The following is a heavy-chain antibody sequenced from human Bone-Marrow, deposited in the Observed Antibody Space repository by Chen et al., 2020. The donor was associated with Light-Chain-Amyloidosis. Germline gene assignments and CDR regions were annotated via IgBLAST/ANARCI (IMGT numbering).Heavy chain of an antibody. J-gene: IGHJ4*02. CDR1: GFTFSNYY. CDR2: IDQDGSER. Sequence: EVQLVESGGGLVQPGASLRLSCEASGFTFSNYYMAWVRQAPGKGLGWVANIDQDGSERYFVDSLKGRFTISRDNAKNSLYLQMNSLGVEDTAVYYWARRGGGGSYFDYWGQGALVTVSS. V-gene: IGHV3-7*05. CDR3: ARRGGGGSYFDY. D-gene: IGHD1-26*01.